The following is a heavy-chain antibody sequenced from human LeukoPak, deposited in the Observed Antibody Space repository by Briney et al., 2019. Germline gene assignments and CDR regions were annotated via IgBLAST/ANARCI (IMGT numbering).Heavy chain of an antibody. J-gene: IGHJ3*02. Sequence: PSETLSFTCTVSGGSISSYYWNWIRQPAGKGLEWIGYIYYSGSTNYNPSLKSRVTISVDTSKNQFSLKLSSVTAADTAVYYCARERLGNKNAFDIWGQGTMVTVSS. D-gene: IGHD7-27*01. CDR3: ARERLGNKNAFDI. CDR1: GGSISSYY. CDR2: IYYSGST. V-gene: IGHV4-59*01.